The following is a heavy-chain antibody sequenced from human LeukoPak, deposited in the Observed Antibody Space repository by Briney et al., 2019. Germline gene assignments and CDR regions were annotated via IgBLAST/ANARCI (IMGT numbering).Heavy chain of an antibody. D-gene: IGHD2-2*01. CDR1: GFTFSSYA. Sequence: GRSLRLSCAASGFTFSSYAMHWVRQAPGKGLEWVSSISSSSSYIYYADSVKGRFTISRDNAKNSLYLQMNSLRAEDTAVYYCARRGIVVVPASYGMDVWGQGTTVTVSS. V-gene: IGHV3-21*01. CDR2: ISSSSSYI. CDR3: ARRGIVVVPASYGMDV. J-gene: IGHJ6*02.